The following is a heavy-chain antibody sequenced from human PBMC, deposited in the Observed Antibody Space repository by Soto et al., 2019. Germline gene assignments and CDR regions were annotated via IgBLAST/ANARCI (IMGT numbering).Heavy chain of an antibody. CDR1: GFPFSVYG. Sequence: QMQLVESGGGVVQPGTSLRLSCGGSGFPFSVYGIHWVRQAPGKGLEWVAVIWSAGSNKYYGDSVKVRFTISRDNSKNTLYLPMNSLRAEDTAVYFCVRASGPFDLWGRGTLVTVSS. CDR3: VRASGPFDL. CDR2: IWSAGSNK. J-gene: IGHJ2*01. V-gene: IGHV3-33*01.